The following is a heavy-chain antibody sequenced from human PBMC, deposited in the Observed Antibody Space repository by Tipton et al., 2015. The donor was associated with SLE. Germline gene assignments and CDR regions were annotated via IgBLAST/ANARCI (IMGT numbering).Heavy chain of an antibody. V-gene: IGHV4-31*03. CDR2: IYYSGST. J-gene: IGHJ4*02. D-gene: IGHD6-13*01. Sequence: TLSLTCTVSGGSISSGGYYWSWIRQHPGKGLEWIGYIYYSGSTYYNPSLKSRVTISVDTSKNQFSLKLSSVTAADTAVYYCARGIAAAGVIFDYWGQGTLVTVSS. CDR1: GGSISSGGYY. CDR3: ARGIAAAGVIFDY.